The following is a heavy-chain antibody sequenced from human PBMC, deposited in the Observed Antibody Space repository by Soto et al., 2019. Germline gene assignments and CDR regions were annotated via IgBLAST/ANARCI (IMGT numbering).Heavy chain of an antibody. Sequence: GGSLRLSCTASGFIFSNYAMNWVRQGPGKGLEWVSVISSSSSYIYYADSVKGRFTISRDNAKNSLYLQMNSLRAEDTAVYYCARGKIADIVVVVAATSPNWFDPWGQGTLVTVSS. D-gene: IGHD2-15*01. CDR2: ISSSSSYI. CDR1: GFIFSNYA. CDR3: ARGKIADIVVVVAATSPNWFDP. J-gene: IGHJ5*02. V-gene: IGHV3-21*01.